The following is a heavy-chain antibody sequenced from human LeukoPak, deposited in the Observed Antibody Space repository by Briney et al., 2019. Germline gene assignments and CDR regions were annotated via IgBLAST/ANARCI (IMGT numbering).Heavy chain of an antibody. CDR3: ARDRGPDGFLEWLSSDYYYYYYMDV. CDR1: GGSISSGSSY. V-gene: IGHV4-61*02. Sequence: SETLSLTCAVSGGSISSGSSYWSWIRQPAGKGLEWIGRMYINGSTNYNPSLKSRVTMSVDTSENQFSLKLSSVTAADTAVYYCARDRGPDGFLEWLSSDYYYYYYMDVWGKGTTVTVSS. CDR2: MYINGST. J-gene: IGHJ6*03. D-gene: IGHD3-3*01.